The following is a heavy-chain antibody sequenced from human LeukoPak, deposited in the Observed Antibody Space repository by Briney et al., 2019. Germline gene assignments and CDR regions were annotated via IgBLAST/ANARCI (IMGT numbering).Heavy chain of an antibody. V-gene: IGHV3-21*01. Sequence: GGSLRLSCAASGFTFSSYSMNWVRQAPGKGLEWVSSISNIGTSIYYADSVKGRFTIPRDNAKNSLYLQMDSLRAEDTAVYYCAPEDTAMVEHLDFDYWGQGTLVTVSS. D-gene: IGHD5-18*01. CDR2: ISNIGTSI. CDR1: GFTFSSYS. J-gene: IGHJ4*02. CDR3: APEDTAMVEHLDFDY.